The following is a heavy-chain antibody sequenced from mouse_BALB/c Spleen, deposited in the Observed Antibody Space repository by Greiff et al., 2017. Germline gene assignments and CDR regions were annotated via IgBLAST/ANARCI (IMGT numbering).Heavy chain of an antibody. V-gene: IGHV14-3*02. J-gene: IGHJ3*01. CDR1: GFNIKDTY. Sequence: VHVKQSGAELVKPGASVKLSCTASGFNIKDTYMHWVKQRPEQGLEWIGRIDPANGNTKYDPKFQGKATITADTSSNTAYLQLSSLTSEDTAVYYCAYGNYYLAYWGQGTLVTVSA. CDR2: IDPANGNT. D-gene: IGHD2-1*01. CDR3: AYGNYYLAY.